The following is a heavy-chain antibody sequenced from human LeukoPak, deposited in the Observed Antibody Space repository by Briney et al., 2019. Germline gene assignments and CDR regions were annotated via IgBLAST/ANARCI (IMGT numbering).Heavy chain of an antibody. CDR1: GFTFSSYG. Sequence: GGSLRLSCAASGFTFSSYGMHWVRQAPGKGLEWVANIKQDGSEKYYVDSVKGRFTISRDNAKNSLYLQMNSLRAEDTAVYYCARWSDDTIFGVVIIYYYGMDVWGQGTTVTVSS. V-gene: IGHV3-7*01. CDR3: ARWSDDTIFGVVIIYYYGMDV. CDR2: IKQDGSEK. J-gene: IGHJ6*02. D-gene: IGHD3-3*01.